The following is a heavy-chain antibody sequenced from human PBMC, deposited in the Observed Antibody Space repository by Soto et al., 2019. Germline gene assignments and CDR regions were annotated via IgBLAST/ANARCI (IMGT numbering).Heavy chain of an antibody. J-gene: IGHJ4*02. V-gene: IGHV3-30*18. CDR2: IPYDGSNK. Sequence: PGGSLRLSCAASGFTFSSYGMHWVRQAPGKGLEWVAVIPYDGSNKYYADSVKGRFTISRDNSKNTLYLQMNSLRAEDTAVYYCAKDRHDSSGPYAYWGQGTLVTVSS. CDR1: GFTFSSYG. CDR3: AKDRHDSSGPYAY. D-gene: IGHD3-22*01.